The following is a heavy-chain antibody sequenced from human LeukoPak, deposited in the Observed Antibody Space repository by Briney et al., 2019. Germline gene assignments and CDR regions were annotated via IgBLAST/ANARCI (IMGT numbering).Heavy chain of an antibody. J-gene: IGHJ5*02. D-gene: IGHD3-10*01. CDR3: ARSRTDEVLLWFGSTNWFDP. CDR2: IYTSGST. Sequence: SETLSLTCTASGGSISSGSYYWSWIRQPAGKGLEWIGRIYTSGSTNYNPSLNRLVTISVDTSKNQFSLKLSSITAEATAVYYCARSRTDEVLLWFGSTNWFDPCGQGTLVTVSS. V-gene: IGHV4-61*02. CDR1: GGSISSGSYY.